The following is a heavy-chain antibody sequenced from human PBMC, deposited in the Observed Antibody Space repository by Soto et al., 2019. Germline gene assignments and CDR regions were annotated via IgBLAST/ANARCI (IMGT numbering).Heavy chain of an antibody. CDR2: IRIKPYGGTT. CDR1: GFTFGDYA. D-gene: IGHD4-17*01. J-gene: IGHJ4*02. V-gene: IGHV3-49*04. CDR3: IRGLRWPDY. Sequence: GGSLRLSCTASGFTFGDYALSWVRQAPGKGLEWVGFIRIKPYGGTTEYAASVKGRFTISRDDSKSIAYLQMNSLKTEDTAVYYCIRGLRWPDYWGQGTRVTVSS.